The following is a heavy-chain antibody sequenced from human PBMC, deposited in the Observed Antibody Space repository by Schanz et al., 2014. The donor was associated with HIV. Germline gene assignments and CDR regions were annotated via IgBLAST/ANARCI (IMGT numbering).Heavy chain of an antibody. CDR3: ASTEFPYSSSSDYYYGMDV. V-gene: IGHV3-23*01. CDR2: VGYGGDNT. CDR1: GFTFSSYA. J-gene: IGHJ6*02. Sequence: EVQLLESGGGLVQPGGSLRLSCAASGFTFSSYAMSWVRQAPGKGLEWVSTVGYGGDNTYYADSVEGRFTISRDNSKNTVYLQMNSLRAEDTAVYYCASTEFPYSSSSDYYYGMDVWGQGTTVTVSS. D-gene: IGHD6-6*01.